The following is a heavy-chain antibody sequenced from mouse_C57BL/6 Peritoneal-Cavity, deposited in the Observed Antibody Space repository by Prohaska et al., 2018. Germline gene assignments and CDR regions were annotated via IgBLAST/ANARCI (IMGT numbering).Heavy chain of an antibody. D-gene: IGHD2-5*01. V-gene: IGHV3-6*01. CDR3: ASSNYAWFAY. CDR1: GYSITSGYY. J-gene: IGHJ3*01. CDR2: ISYDGSN. Sequence: TISFTGYSITSGYYWNWIRQFPGNKLEWMGYISYDGSNNYNPSLKNLMSITRDTSKNQFFLKLNSVTTEDTATYYCASSNYAWFAYWGQGTLVTVSA.